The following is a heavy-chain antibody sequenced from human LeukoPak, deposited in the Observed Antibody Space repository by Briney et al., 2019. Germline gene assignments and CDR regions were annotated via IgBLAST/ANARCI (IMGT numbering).Heavy chain of an antibody. Sequence: PSETLSLTCTVSGGSISSYYWSWIRQPAGKGLEWIGRIYTSGSTNYNPSLKSRVTMSADTSKNQFSLKLSSVTAADTAVYYCARDARYSSSWYTTRGFDPWGQGTLVTVSS. CDR3: ARDARYSSSWYTTRGFDP. J-gene: IGHJ5*02. D-gene: IGHD6-13*01. V-gene: IGHV4-4*07. CDR2: IYTSGST. CDR1: GGSISSYY.